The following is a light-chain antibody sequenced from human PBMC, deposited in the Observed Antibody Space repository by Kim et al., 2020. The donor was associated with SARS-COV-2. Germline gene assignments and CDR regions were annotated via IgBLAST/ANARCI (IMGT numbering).Light chain of an antibody. J-gene: IGKJ5*01. CDR3: QQSYRTPQIT. CDR1: QSISNY. V-gene: IGKV1-39*01. CDR2: ASS. Sequence: FVGDIVTIACRASQSISNYLSWYQPKPGKAPTLLISASSTLQSGVPSRFSGRGSGTDFTLTITSLQPEYFATYYCQQSYRTPQITFGQGTRLEIK.